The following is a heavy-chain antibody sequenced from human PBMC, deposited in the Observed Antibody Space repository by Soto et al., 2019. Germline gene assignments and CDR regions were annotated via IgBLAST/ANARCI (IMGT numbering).Heavy chain of an antibody. D-gene: IGHD3-22*01. J-gene: IGHJ4*02. CDR1: GFTFSSYE. CDR3: ARSPLYYNDSSGYYPDY. CDR2: ISSSGSTI. Sequence: EVQLVESGGGLVQPGGSLRLSCAASGFTFSSYEMNWVRQAPGKGLEWVSYISSSGSTIYYADSVKGRFTISRDNAKNSLYLQMNSLRAEDTAVYYCARSPLYYNDSSGYYPDYWGQGTLVTVSS. V-gene: IGHV3-48*03.